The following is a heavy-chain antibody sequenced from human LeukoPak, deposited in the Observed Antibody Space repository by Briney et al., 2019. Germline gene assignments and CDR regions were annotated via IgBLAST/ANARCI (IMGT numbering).Heavy chain of an antibody. CDR2: ISYDGSNK. Sequence: PGGSLRLSCAASGFTFSSYSMNWVRQAPGKGLEWVAVISYDGSNKYYADSVKGRFTISRDNSKNTLYLQMNSLRAEDTAVYYCAKEGSDAFDIWGQGTMVTVSS. V-gene: IGHV3-30*18. CDR3: AKEGSDAFDI. J-gene: IGHJ3*02. CDR1: GFTFSSYS.